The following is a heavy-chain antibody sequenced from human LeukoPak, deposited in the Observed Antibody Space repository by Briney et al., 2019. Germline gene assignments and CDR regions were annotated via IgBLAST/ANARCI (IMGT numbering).Heavy chain of an antibody. CDR3: ARGGGLDV. Sequence: PGGSLRLSCVASGFSFSSYPMNWARQAPGKGLEWVASINHNGNVNYYVDSVKGRFTISRDNAKNSLYLQMSNLRAEDTAVYFCARGGGLDVWGQGATVTVSS. J-gene: IGHJ6*02. CDR1: GFSFSSYP. CDR2: INHNGNVN. D-gene: IGHD3-16*01. V-gene: IGHV3-7*03.